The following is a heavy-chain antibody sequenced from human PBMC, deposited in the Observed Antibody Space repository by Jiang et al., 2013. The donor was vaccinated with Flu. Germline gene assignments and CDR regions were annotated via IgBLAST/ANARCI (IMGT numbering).Heavy chain of an antibody. Sequence: SVSSNSAAWNWIRQSPSRGLEWLGRTYYRSKWYNDYAVSVKSRITINPDTSKNQFSLQLNSVTPEDTAVYYCARVTFPQHYGDYNWFDPWGQGTLVTVSS. CDR2: TYYRSKWYN. J-gene: IGHJ5*02. D-gene: IGHD4-17*01. V-gene: IGHV6-1*01. CDR3: ARVTFPQHYGDYNWFDP. CDR1: SVSSNSAA.